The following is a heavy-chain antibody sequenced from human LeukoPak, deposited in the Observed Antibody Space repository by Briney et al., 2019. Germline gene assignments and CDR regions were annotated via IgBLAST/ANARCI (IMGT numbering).Heavy chain of an antibody. Sequence: PPETLSLTCAVNGGSFSAYYWTWIRQSPGKGLEWIGEINPSGSANYHPSLKSRVTTSLDTSNNQFSLRLRSVTAADTALYYCARGTNGPRLNYWGQGTLVTVSS. CDR2: INPSGSA. J-gene: IGHJ4*02. CDR1: GGSFSAYY. CDR3: ARGTNGPRLNY. V-gene: IGHV4-34*01. D-gene: IGHD5-12*01.